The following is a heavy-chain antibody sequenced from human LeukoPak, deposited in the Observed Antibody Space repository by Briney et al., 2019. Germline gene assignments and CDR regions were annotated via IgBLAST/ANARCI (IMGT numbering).Heavy chain of an antibody. J-gene: IGHJ4*02. CDR2: IYYSGST. V-gene: IGHV4-59*11. Sequence: SETLSLTCTVSGGSISSHYWSWIRQPPGKGLEWIGYIYYSGSTNYNPSLKSRVTISLDTSKNQFSLKLSSVTAADTAVYYCARDRPGSYFDYWGQGTLVTVSS. CDR1: GGSISSHY. CDR3: ARDRPGSYFDY.